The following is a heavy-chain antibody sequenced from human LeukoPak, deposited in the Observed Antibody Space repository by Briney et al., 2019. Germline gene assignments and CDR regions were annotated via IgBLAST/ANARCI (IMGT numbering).Heavy chain of an antibody. CDR3: ARDGVFRSSAPDY. CDR1: RFTFSTYW. D-gene: IGHD6-6*01. Sequence: GGSLRLSCAASRFTFSTYWMSWVRQAPGKGLEWVANIKQGGSEKYYVDSVKGRFTISRDNAKNSLYLQMNSLRAEDTAVYYCARDGVFRSSAPDYWGQGTLVTVSS. V-gene: IGHV3-7*01. CDR2: IKQGGSEK. J-gene: IGHJ4*02.